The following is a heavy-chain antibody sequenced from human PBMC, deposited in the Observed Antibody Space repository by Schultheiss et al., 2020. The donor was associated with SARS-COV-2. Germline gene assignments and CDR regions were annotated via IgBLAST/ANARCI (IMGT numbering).Heavy chain of an antibody. Sequence: SETLSLTCTVSGGSIRNSDYYWGWIRQHPGKGLEWIGYIYYSGSTNYNPSLKSRVTISVDTSKNQFSLKLSSVTAADTAVYYCARDRRCGPGDYCSRAQETSGAFDIWGQGTMVTVSS. V-gene: IGHV4-61*08. J-gene: IGHJ3*02. D-gene: IGHD2-15*01. CDR3: ARDRRCGPGDYCSRAQETSGAFDI. CDR2: IYYSGST. CDR1: GGSIRNSDYY.